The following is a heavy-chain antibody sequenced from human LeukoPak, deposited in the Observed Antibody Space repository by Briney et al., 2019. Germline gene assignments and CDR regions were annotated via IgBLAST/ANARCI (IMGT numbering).Heavy chain of an antibody. V-gene: IGHV1-18*01. D-gene: IGHD3-22*01. CDR2: ISAYNGNT. CDR1: GYTFTSYG. Sequence: ASVKVSCKASGYTFTSYGISWVRQTPGQGLEWMGWISAYNGNTNYAQKVQGRVTMTTDTSTSTAYMELRSLRSDDTAVFYCARDSCEDFYDSSGYYSFDFWGQGTLVTVSS. CDR3: ARDSCEDFYDSSGYYSFDF. J-gene: IGHJ4*02.